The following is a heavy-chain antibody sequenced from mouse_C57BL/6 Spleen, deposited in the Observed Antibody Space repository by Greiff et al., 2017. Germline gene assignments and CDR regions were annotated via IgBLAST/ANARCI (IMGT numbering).Heavy chain of an antibody. CDR2: INPNNGGT. J-gene: IGHJ1*03. CDR1: GYTFTDYY. Sequence: EVQLQQSGPELVKPGASVKISCKASGYTFTDYYMNWVKQSHGKSLEWIGDINPNNGGTSYNQKFKGKATLTVDKSSSTAYMELRSLTSEDSAVYYCARRGVEDLYWYFDVWGTGTTVTVSS. V-gene: IGHV1-26*01. CDR3: ARRGVEDLYWYFDV. D-gene: IGHD1-1*01.